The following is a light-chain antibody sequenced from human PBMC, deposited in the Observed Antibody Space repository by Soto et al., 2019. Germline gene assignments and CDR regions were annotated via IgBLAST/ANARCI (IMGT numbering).Light chain of an antibody. Sequence: QSALTQPPSASGSPGQSVTISCTGTSSDVGAYKYVSWYQQYPGKAPKLMISEVSKRPSGDPDRFSGSKSGNTAYLTVSGLQAEYEADYYCTSYVGSDIWVFGGGTKVTVL. CDR3: TSYVGSDIWV. J-gene: IGLJ3*02. CDR2: EVS. CDR1: SSDVGAYKY. V-gene: IGLV2-8*01.